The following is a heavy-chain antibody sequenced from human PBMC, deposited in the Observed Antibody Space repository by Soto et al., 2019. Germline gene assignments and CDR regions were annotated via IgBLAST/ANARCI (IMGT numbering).Heavy chain of an antibody. CDR3: ARDEGGWNSIEGGFVKFILDY. J-gene: IGHJ4*02. D-gene: IGHD1-7*01. CDR2: INAGNGDT. V-gene: IGHV1-3*01. CDR1: GYTFSMHA. Sequence: QVQLVQSWAEVKKPGASVKVSCKTSGYTFSMHAIHWVRQAPGQGLEWMGWINAGNGDTKYSENFQGRVAITRDAYASAAYMEVRSLRSEDTAIYYCARDEGGWNSIEGGFVKFILDYWGQGSVVTVSS.